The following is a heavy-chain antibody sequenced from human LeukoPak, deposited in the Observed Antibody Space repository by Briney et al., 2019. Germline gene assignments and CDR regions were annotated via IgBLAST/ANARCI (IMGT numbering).Heavy chain of an antibody. V-gene: IGHV1-2*02. Sequence: ASVKVSCKASGYTFTGYYMQWVRQAPGQGLEWMGWINPNSGGANYAQKFQGRVTMARDTSISTAYMELSRLRSDDTAVYYCARSIGTTFGFSDYWGQGTLVTVSS. CDR1: GYTFTGYY. D-gene: IGHD3-16*01. CDR3: ARSIGTTFGFSDY. CDR2: INPNSGGA. J-gene: IGHJ4*02.